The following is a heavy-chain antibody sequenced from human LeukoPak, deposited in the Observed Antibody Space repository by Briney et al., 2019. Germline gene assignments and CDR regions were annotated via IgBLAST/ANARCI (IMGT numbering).Heavy chain of an antibody. D-gene: IGHD4-23*01. CDR1: GFSFTSYG. J-gene: IGHJ4*02. CDR2: IWYDGTNK. CDR3: ARVSESGNSDY. Sequence: GGFLRLSCAASGFSFTSYGMHWVRQAPGKGLEWVAVIWYDGTNKHYAGSVKGRYTISRDTSNNMLYLQMNSLRAEDTAVYYCARVSESGNSDYWGQGTLVTVSS. V-gene: IGHV3-33*01.